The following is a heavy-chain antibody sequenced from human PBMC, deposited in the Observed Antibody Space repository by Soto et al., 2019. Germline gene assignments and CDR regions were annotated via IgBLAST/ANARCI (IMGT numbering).Heavy chain of an antibody. CDR3: ARSLSSSSGYFDP. CDR1: GDSIGSGDYY. CDR2: IYKSGRT. Sequence: QVHVQESSPGLLKPSQTLSLTCAVSGDSIGSGDYYWTWIRQSPGKSLEYIGYIYKSGRTYYNPSLKSRPVISLDTSKNQVFLRLTSLTAADTAMYFCARSLSSSSGYFDPWGQGTLVTVSS. V-gene: IGHV4-30-4*01. J-gene: IGHJ5*02. D-gene: IGHD6-6*01.